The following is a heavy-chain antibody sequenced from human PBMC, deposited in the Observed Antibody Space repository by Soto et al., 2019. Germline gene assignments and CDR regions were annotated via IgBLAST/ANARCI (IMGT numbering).Heavy chain of an antibody. D-gene: IGHD2-2*01. Sequence: EVQLVESGGGLVRPGRSLRLSCTASGFTFDDYAMHWVRQAPGRGLEWVSGITWNSGNIAYADSVKGRSTIARDDDNNSLYLQMNSLRPEDTALYYCVKDSYADFHRVLSTAEYFFDYWGHGTLVTVSS. CDR1: GFTFDDYA. V-gene: IGHV3-9*01. CDR2: ITWNSGNI. CDR3: VKDSYADFHRVLSTAEYFFDY. J-gene: IGHJ4*01.